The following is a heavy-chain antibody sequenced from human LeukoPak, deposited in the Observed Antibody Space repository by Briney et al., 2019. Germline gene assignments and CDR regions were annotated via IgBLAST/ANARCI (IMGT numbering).Heavy chain of an antibody. CDR3: ASHLVYGSGSYYNGLGESNY. J-gene: IGHJ4*02. D-gene: IGHD3-10*01. Sequence: SVKVSCKASGGTFSSYAISWVRQAPGQGLEWMGRIIPIFGTANYAQKFQGGVTITTDESTSTAYMELSSLRSEDTAVYYCASHLVYGSGSYYNGLGESNYWGQGTLVTVSS. CDR2: IIPIFGTA. CDR1: GGTFSSYA. V-gene: IGHV1-69*05.